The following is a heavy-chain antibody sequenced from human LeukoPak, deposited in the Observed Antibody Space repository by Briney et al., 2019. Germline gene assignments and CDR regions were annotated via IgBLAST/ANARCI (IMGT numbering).Heavy chain of an antibody. J-gene: IGHJ4*02. CDR2: IKSDGGLT. Sequence: PGGSLRLSCAASGFTFSDYWMHWVRQAPGKGLVWVSRIKSDGGLTNYADSVKGRFTISRDNTKNTLYLQMNSLRAEDTAVYYCATSRTVVTPTPLDYWGQGTLVTVSS. V-gene: IGHV3-74*01. CDR3: ATSRTVVTPTPLDY. CDR1: GFTFSDYW. D-gene: IGHD4-23*01.